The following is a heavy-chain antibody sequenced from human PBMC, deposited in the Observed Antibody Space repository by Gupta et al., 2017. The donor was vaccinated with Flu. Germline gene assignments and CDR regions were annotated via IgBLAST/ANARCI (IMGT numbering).Heavy chain of an antibody. Sequence: TFSTYDMNWGRQGTGKRLEWVSATGTTGDTYYADSVKGRFTISRDDAKNSLYLQMNSLRVGDTALYYCARSRSASAFLIDFWGQGTLVTVSS. V-gene: IGHV3-13*01. CDR2: TGTTGDT. CDR3: ARSRSASAFLIDF. D-gene: IGHD2-15*01. J-gene: IGHJ4*02. CDR1: TFSTYD.